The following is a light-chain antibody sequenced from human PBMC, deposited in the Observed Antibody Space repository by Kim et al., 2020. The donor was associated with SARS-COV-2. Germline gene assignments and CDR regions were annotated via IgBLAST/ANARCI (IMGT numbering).Light chain of an antibody. J-gene: IGLJ3*02. CDR2: EVT. Sequence: GQSVPSACAGTSSEVSIFKLFSWYQHHPGKAPKLMIYEVTARPSGVPDRFSGSKSGNTASLTVSGLQAEDEADYYCSSYAGNNNVVFGGGTQLTVL. CDR3: SSYAGNNNVV. CDR1: SSEVSIFKL. V-gene: IGLV2-8*01.